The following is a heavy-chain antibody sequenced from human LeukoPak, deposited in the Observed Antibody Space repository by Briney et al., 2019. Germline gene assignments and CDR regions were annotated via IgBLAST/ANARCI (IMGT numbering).Heavy chain of an antibody. V-gene: IGHV4-4*07. CDR2: IYTSGST. J-gene: IGHJ4*02. CDR3: AGYSIAAAGNFDY. Sequence: SETLSLTCTVSGGSISSYYWSWIQQPAGKGLEWIGRIYTSGSTNYNPSLKSRVTMSVDTSKNQFSLKLSSVTAADTAVYYCAGYSIAAAGNFDYWGQGTLVTVS. CDR1: GGSISSYY. D-gene: IGHD6-13*01.